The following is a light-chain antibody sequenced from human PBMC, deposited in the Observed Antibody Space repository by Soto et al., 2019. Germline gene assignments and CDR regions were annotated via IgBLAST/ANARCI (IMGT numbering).Light chain of an antibody. CDR2: GAS. Sequence: ETVMTQSPATLSVSPGERATLSCRASQSISSNLAWYQQKPGQAPRLLIYGASTRATGIPGRFSGSESGTEFTLTISSLQSEDFAVYYCQEYHNWPYTFGQGTKLEIK. V-gene: IGKV3-15*01. J-gene: IGKJ2*01. CDR1: QSISSN. CDR3: QEYHNWPYT.